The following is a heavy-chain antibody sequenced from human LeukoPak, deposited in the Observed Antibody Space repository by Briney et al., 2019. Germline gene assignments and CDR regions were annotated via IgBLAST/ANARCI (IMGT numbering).Heavy chain of an antibody. V-gene: IGHV3-23*01. Sequence: GGSLRLSCAASRFTFSNYAMNWVRQAPGKGLEWVSAISASGNSTYYADSVKGRFTISRDSSKNTLFLQMNSLRAEDTAVYYCARDDDDYSLDYWGQGTLVTVSS. D-gene: IGHD4-11*01. CDR3: ARDDDDYSLDY. CDR2: ISASGNST. J-gene: IGHJ4*02. CDR1: RFTFSNYA.